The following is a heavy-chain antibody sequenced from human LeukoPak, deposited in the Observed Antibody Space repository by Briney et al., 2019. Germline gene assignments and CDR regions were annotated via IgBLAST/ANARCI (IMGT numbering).Heavy chain of an antibody. D-gene: IGHD2-15*01. CDR3: ASQKPDTSRILFYYGLDV. J-gene: IGHJ6*02. CDR2: IYSGGST. CDR1: GCIFSSNW. V-gene: IGHV3-53*01. Sequence: GGSLILSCAAAGCIFSSNWRQWGRQVGGEGLGWVSVIYSGGSTYYADSVKGRFTISRDNSKNTLYLQMNSLRADDTAVYYCASQKPDTSRILFYYGLDVGAKGPRSPSP.